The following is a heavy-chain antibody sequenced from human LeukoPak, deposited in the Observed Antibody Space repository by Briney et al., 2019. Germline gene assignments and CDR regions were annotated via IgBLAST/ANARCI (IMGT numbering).Heavy chain of an antibody. J-gene: IGHJ3*02. CDR1: GGSFSGYY. V-gene: IGHV4-34*01. Sequence: KPSETLSLTCAVYGGSFSGYYWRWIRQPPGKGLEWIGEINHSGSTNYNPSLKSRVTISVDTSKNQFSLKLSSVTAADTAVYYCARGDSPGIAAAGPPIYAFDIWGQGTMVTVSS. D-gene: IGHD6-13*01. CDR3: ARGDSPGIAAAGPPIYAFDI. CDR2: INHSGST.